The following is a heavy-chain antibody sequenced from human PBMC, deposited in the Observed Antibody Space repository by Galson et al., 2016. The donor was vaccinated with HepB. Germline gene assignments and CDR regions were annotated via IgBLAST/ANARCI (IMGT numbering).Heavy chain of an antibody. V-gene: IGHV3-7*03. CDR2: IKQDGSEK. Sequence: SLRLSCAASGFTFSSYWMNWVRQVPGKGLEWVANIKQDGSEKYCVDSVKGRFTNSRDNAKNSLYLQMNSLRAEDTAVYYCARRGVLWFGEEMYGMDVWGQGTTVAVSS. CDR1: GFTFSSYW. J-gene: IGHJ6*02. D-gene: IGHD3-10*01. CDR3: ARRGVLWFGEEMYGMDV.